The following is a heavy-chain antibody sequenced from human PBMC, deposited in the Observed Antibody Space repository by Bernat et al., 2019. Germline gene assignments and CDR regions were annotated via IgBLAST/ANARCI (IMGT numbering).Heavy chain of an antibody. CDR2: FDPEDGET. CDR1: GYTPTELF. CDR3: ATLGEYGAASAFDI. Sequence: QVQLVQSGAEVKKPGASVKVSCKVSGYTPTELFMPWVGQAPGKGLEWMGGFDPEDGETIYAQKFQGRVTMTEDTSTDTAYMELSSLRSEDTAVYYCATLGEYGAASAFDIWGQGTMVTVSS. D-gene: IGHD4-17*01. V-gene: IGHV1-24*01. J-gene: IGHJ3*02.